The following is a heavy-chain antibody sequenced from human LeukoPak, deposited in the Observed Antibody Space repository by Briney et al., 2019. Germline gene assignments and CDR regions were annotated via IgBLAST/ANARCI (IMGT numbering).Heavy chain of an antibody. D-gene: IGHD2-15*01. CDR3: ARGREVVVAATLPYDY. CDR1: GYTFTGYF. Sequence: ASVKVSCKTSGYTFTGYFMHWVRQAPGQGLEWMGWINPNSGGTNYPQKFQDRVTMTRDTSISTAYMELSRLRSDDTAIYYCARGREVVVAATLPYDYWGQGTLVTVSS. J-gene: IGHJ4*02. CDR2: INPNSGGT. V-gene: IGHV1-2*02.